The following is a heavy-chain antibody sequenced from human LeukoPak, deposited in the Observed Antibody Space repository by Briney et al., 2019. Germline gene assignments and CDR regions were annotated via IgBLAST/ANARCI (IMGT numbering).Heavy chain of an antibody. CDR1: GFTFSSYV. D-gene: IGHD3-22*01. V-gene: IGHV3-23*01. CDR3: AKDGGRSVTIVVGEFDY. Sequence: GGSLRLSCAASGFTFSSYVMSWVRQAPGTGMEWVSSISGSGCRTCYADSVKGPVTISRDTSKNTLYLQMNSLGPLNLAVYFCAKDGGRSVTIVVGEFDYWGQGTLVTVSS. CDR2: ISGSGCRT. J-gene: IGHJ4*02.